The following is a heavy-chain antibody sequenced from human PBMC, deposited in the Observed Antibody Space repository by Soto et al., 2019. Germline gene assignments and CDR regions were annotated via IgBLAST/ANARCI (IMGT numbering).Heavy chain of an antibody. V-gene: IGHV1-69*13. D-gene: IGHD4-4*01. Sequence: GASVKVSCKASGGTFSRYPIAWVRQAPGHGLEWMGQIIPIFGTISHAQNFQGRITITADESTSTAYMELSSLRSDDTPVYYCARHGKLTTNTNYFDYWGQGALVTVSS. CDR1: GGTFSRYP. CDR2: IIPIFGTI. CDR3: ARHGKLTTNTNYFDY. J-gene: IGHJ4*02.